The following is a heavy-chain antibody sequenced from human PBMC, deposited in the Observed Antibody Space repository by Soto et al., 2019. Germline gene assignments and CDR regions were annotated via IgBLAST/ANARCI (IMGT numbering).Heavy chain of an antibody. CDR2: INHSGST. V-gene: IGHV4-34*01. CDR1: GGSFSGYY. Sequence: QVQLQQWGAGLLKPSETLSLTCAVYGGSFSGYYWSWIRQPPGKGLECIGEINHSGSTNYNPSLKRLVTISVDTSKNQFSLKLSSVTAADTAVYYCARGAGYGDYGYWGQGTLVTVSS. CDR3: ARGAGYGDYGY. J-gene: IGHJ4*02. D-gene: IGHD4-17*01.